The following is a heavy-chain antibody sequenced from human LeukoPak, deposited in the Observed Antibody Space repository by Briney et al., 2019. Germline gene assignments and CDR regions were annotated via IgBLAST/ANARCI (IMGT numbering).Heavy chain of an antibody. D-gene: IGHD6-13*01. CDR2: ISGSGGST. J-gene: IGHJ6*03. CDR1: GFTFSSYA. CDR3: AKSVSSSSWYYYYYYMDV. Sequence: PGGSLRLSCAASGFTFSSYAMSWVRQAPGKGLEWVSAISGSGGSTYYAVSVKGRFTISRDNSKNTLYLQMNSLRAEDTAVYYCAKSVSSSSWYYYYYYMDVWGKGTTVTVSS. V-gene: IGHV3-23*01.